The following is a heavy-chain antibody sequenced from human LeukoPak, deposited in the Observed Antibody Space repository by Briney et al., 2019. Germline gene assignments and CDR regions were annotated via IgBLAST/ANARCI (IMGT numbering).Heavy chain of an antibody. CDR3: ASYDSSGYYPRFDY. Sequence: SETLSLTCTVSGGSISSSSYYWGWIRQPPGKGLEWIGSIYYSGSTYYNPSLKSRVAISVDTSKNQFSLKLSSVTAADTAVYYCASYDSSGYYPRFDYWGQGTLVTVSS. V-gene: IGHV4-39*01. CDR2: IYYSGST. CDR1: GGSISSSSYY. D-gene: IGHD3-22*01. J-gene: IGHJ4*02.